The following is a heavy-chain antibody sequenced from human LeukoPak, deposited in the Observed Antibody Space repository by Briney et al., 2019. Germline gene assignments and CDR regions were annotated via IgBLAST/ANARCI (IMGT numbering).Heavy chain of an antibody. CDR2: ISYDGSNK. CDR3: AGGYYYGSGSYYSNFDY. D-gene: IGHD3-10*01. V-gene: IGHV3-30*03. CDR1: GFTFSSYG. J-gene: IGHJ4*02. Sequence: GRSLRLSCAASGFTFSSYGMHWVRQAPGKGLEWVAVISYDGSNKYYADSVKGRFTISRDNSKNTLYLQMNSLRAEDTAVYYCAGGYYYGSGSYYSNFDYWGQGTLATVSS.